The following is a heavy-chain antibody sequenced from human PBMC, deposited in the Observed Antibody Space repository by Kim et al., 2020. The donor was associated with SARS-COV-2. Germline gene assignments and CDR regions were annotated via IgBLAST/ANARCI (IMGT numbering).Heavy chain of an antibody. Sequence: SETLSLTCTVSGGSISSSSYYWGWNRQPPGQERDWIMSIYYSRSTYYNPTLKSRVTISVDTYKNQFSLKLSSVTAADTAVYYCARHSRIGVVPAAILAWGQGTLVTVSS. V-gene: IGHV4-39*01. J-gene: IGHJ4*02. D-gene: IGHD2-2*01. CDR3: ARHSRIGVVPAAILA. CDR1: GGSISSSSYY. CDR2: IYYSRST.